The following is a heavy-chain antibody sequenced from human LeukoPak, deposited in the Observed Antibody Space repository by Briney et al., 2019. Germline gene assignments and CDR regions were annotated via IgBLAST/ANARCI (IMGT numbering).Heavy chain of an antibody. Sequence: GGSLRLSCAASGFTFSSYAMSWVRQAPGKGLEWVSAISGSGGSTYYADSVKGRFTISRDNSKNTLYLQMNSLRAEDTAVYYCAKERSPYCGGDCYSGGFDYWGQGTLVTVSS. D-gene: IGHD2-21*02. CDR3: AKERSPYCGGDCYSGGFDY. CDR1: GFTFSSYA. J-gene: IGHJ4*02. CDR2: ISGSGGST. V-gene: IGHV3-23*01.